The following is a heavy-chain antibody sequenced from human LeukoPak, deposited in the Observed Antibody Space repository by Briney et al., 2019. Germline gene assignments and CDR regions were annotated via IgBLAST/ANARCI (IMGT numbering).Heavy chain of an antibody. Sequence: ASVKVSCKASGYTFTGYYMHWVRQAPGQGLEWMGRINPNSGGTNYAQKFQGRVTMTRDTSISIAYMELSRLRSDDTAVYYCAIIEYSSSSVDYWGQGTLVTVSS. J-gene: IGHJ4*02. CDR1: GYTFTGYY. CDR3: AIIEYSSSSVDY. V-gene: IGHV1-2*06. CDR2: INPNSGGT. D-gene: IGHD6-6*01.